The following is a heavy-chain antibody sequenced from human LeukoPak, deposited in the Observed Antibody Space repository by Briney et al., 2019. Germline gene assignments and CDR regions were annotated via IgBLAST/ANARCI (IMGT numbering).Heavy chain of an antibody. V-gene: IGHV3-48*03. J-gene: IGHJ4*02. CDR2: IASSGSTI. CDR1: GFTFRRYE. CDR3: ARPLRGSGGLLHEY. D-gene: IGHD2-15*01. Sequence: GGSLRLSCAASGFTFRRYEMNWVRQAPGKGLEWVSYIASSGSTIYYADSVKGRFTISRDNAKNSLYLQMNSLRDEDTAVYYCARPLRGSGGLLHEYWGQGTLVTVSS.